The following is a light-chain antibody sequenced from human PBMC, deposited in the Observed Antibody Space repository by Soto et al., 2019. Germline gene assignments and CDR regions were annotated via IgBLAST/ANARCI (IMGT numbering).Light chain of an antibody. Sequence: IHMTQSPSSLSASVGDTITITCQASQDINNYLNWYQQKPGKAPKLLIYDASSLETGVPSRFSGSESGTEFSLTISSLRPEDFATYYCQQYDNLPPYSFGQGTKLEI. CDR1: QDINNY. J-gene: IGKJ2*01. CDR2: DAS. V-gene: IGKV1-33*01. CDR3: QQYDNLPPYS.